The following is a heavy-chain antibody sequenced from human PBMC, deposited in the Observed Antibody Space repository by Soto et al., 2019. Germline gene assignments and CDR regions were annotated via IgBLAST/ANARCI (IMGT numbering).Heavy chain of an antibody. CDR2: IYYSGST. Sequence: TSETLSLTCTVSVGSISSGGYYWSWIRQHPGKGLEWIGYIYYSGSTYYNPSLKSRVTISVDTSKNQFSLKLSSVTAADTAVYYCARAVVTAVFDYWGQGTLVTVSS. CDR1: VGSISSGGYY. CDR3: ARAVVTAVFDY. D-gene: IGHD2-21*02. J-gene: IGHJ4*02. V-gene: IGHV4-31*03.